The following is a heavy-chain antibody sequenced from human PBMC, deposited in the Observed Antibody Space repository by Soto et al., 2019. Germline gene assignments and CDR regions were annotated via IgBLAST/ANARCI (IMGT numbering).Heavy chain of an antibody. Sequence: GGSLRLSCVVSGVIFSDSPMHWVRQASGKGLEWVGRIRSKVNSYGTAYAASVKGRFTVSRDDSKNTAYLQMDGLKIEDTAMYYCARQWDYYDSSGRLDDWGQGT. CDR2: IRSKVNSYGT. CDR3: ARQWDYYDSSGRLDD. V-gene: IGHV3-73*01. CDR1: GVIFSDSP. D-gene: IGHD3-22*01. J-gene: IGHJ4*02.